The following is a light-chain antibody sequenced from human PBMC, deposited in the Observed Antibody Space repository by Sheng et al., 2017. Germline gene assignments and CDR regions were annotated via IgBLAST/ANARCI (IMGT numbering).Light chain of an antibody. J-gene: IGLJ3*02. CDR2: LNTDGSH. CDR1: GGHSTYA. Sequence: QLVLTQSPSASASLGASVKLTCTLSGGHSTYAIAWHQQQPEKGPRYLMKLNTDGSHSKGDGIPDRFSGSSSGAERYLTIASLQSEDEAVYYCQTWGTGFWVFGGGTKLTVL. V-gene: IGLV4-69*01. CDR3: QTWGTGFWV.